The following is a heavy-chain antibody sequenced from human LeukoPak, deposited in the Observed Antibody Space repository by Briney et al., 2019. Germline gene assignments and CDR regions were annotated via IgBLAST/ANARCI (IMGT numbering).Heavy chain of an antibody. J-gene: IGHJ4*02. CDR2: ISDYNGNT. D-gene: IGHD5-12*01. V-gene: IGHV1-18*01. CDR3: ARAHSGYDSLTFSDY. Sequence: ASVKVSCKASGYTFTSYGISWVRQAPGQGLEWMGWISDYNGNTNYAQKLQGRVTMTTDTSTSTAYMELRSLRSDDTAVYYCARAHSGYDSLTFSDYWGQGTLVTVSS. CDR1: GYTFTSYG.